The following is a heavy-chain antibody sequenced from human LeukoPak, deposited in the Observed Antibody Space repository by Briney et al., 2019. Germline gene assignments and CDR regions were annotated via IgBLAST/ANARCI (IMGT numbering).Heavy chain of an antibody. CDR1: GGSISSYY. CDR2: IYYSGST. D-gene: IGHD3-3*01. V-gene: IGHV4-59*08. J-gene: IGHJ4*02. CDR3: STTYYDFWSGIRG. Sequence: SETLSLTCTVSGGSISSYYWSWIRQPPGKGLEWIGYIYYSGSTNYNPSLKSRVTISVDTSKNQFSLKLSSVTAADTAVYYCSTTYYDFWSGIRGWGQGTLVTVSS.